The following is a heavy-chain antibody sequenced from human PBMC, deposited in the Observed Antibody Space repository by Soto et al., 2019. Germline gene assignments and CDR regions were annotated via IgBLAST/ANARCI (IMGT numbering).Heavy chain of an antibody. D-gene: IGHD2-15*01. CDR1: GFTFSSYG. Sequence: QVQLVESGGGVVQPGRSLRLSCAASGFTFSSYGMHWVRQAPGKGLEWVAVLWYDGTNKYYADSVKGRFNISRDNSKNPLYLQMNSLRAEDTAIYYCASDLGYCSGGSCPRLGIIDYWGQGTLVTVSS. CDR2: LWYDGTNK. J-gene: IGHJ4*02. CDR3: ASDLGYCSGGSCPRLGIIDY. V-gene: IGHV3-33*01.